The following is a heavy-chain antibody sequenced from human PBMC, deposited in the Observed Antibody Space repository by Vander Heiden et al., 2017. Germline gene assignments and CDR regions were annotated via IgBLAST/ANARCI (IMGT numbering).Heavy chain of an antibody. CDR1: GHTLSGDY. CDR2: ISSSGSTI. D-gene: IGHD5-12*01. CDR3: AREGGYNSYYFDY. Sequence: QAQLVESGGGVVTPGGSLRLSRAASGHTLSGDYMSWSRQAPGKGLGRVSYISSSGSTIYYADSVKGRFTISRDNAKNSLYLQMSSLRAEDTAVYYCAREGGYNSYYFDYWGQGTLVTVSS. V-gene: IGHV3-11*01. J-gene: IGHJ4*02.